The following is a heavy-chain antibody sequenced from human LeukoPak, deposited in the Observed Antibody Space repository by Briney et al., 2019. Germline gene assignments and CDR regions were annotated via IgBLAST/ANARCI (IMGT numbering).Heavy chain of an antibody. CDR3: ARVRNSGFRYVDS. CDR1: GYTFTNYA. CDR2: ISAYNCNT. D-gene: IGHD5-12*01. J-gene: IGHJ4*02. Sequence: ASVKVSCKASGYTFTNYAISGVGQAPGQGLEWVGWISAYNCNTNYAQKLQGRVTMTTETSTRTAYMDLRSLRSDDTAVYYCARVRNSGFRYVDSWGQGTLVTVSS. V-gene: IGHV1-18*01.